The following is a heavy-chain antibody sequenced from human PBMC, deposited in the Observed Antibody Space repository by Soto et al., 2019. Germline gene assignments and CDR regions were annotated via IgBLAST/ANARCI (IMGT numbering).Heavy chain of an antibody. J-gene: IGHJ4*02. V-gene: IGHV1-3*01. D-gene: IGHD3-22*01. CDR1: GYTFTSYA. Sequence: ASVKVSCKASGYTFTSYAMHWVRQAPGQRLEWMGWINAGNGNTKYSQKFQGRVTITRDTSASTAYMELSSLRSEDTAVYYCARLGSSGYYPVDYWGQGTLVTVSS. CDR2: INAGNGNT. CDR3: ARLGSSGYYPVDY.